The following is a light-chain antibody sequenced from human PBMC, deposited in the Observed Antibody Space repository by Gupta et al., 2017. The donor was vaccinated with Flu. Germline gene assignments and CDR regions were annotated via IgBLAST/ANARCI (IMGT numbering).Light chain of an antibody. V-gene: IGKV3-20*01. J-gene: IGKJ2*01. CDR3: QHDCTSHT. CDR2: GAS. Sequence: EIVLTQSPGTLSLSPGERATLSCRASQSVTSYLVWYQQKAGQAPRLLIYGASSRATGIPDRFSGSGSGTDFSLTSSRLEPEDFAVYYGQHDCTSHTFGQGTKLEIK. CDR1: QSVTSY.